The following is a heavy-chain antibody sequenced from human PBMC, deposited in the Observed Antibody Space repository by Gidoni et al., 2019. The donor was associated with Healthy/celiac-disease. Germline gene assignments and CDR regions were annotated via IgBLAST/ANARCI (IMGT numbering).Heavy chain of an antibody. CDR2: IDPSDSYT. D-gene: IGHD1-26*01. CDR3: ASNLLIVGATPWYFDL. CDR1: GYSFTSYW. J-gene: IGHJ2*01. V-gene: IGHV5-10-1*03. Sequence: EVQLVQSGAEVKQPGESLRISCKGSGYSFTSYWINWVRQMPGKGLEWMGNIDPSDSYTNYSPSFQGHVTISADKSISTAYLQWSSLKASDTAMYYCASNLLIVGATPWYFDLWGRGTLVTVSS.